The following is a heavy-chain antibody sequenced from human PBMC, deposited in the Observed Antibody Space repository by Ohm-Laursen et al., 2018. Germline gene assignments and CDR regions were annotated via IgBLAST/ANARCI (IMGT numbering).Heavy chain of an antibody. Sequence: SLRLSCAASGFTFSNAWMSWVRQAPGKGLEWVGRIKSKTDGGTTDYAAPVKGRFTISRDDSKNTLYLQMNSLRAEDTAVYYCAKCMGRSRHGVDYWGQGTLVTVSS. CDR1: GFTFSNAW. CDR2: IKSKTDGGTT. D-gene: IGHD2-2*01. J-gene: IGHJ4*02. CDR3: AKCMGRSRHGVDY. V-gene: IGHV3-15*01.